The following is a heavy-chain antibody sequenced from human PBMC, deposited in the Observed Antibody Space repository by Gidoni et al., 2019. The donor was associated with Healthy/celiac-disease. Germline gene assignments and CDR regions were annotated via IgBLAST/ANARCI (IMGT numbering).Heavy chain of an antibody. V-gene: IGHV4-4*07. J-gene: IGHJ4*02. CDR2: IYTSGST. CDR1: GGSIRSYH. CDR3: ARSRSDILTGFHYYFDY. Sequence: QVQLPESGPGLVKPSETLSPPCTVSGGSIRSYHWSWIRQPAGTGLEWIVRIYTSGSTNYNPSLKSRVTMSVDTSKNQFSLKLSSVTAADTAVYYCARSRSDILTGFHYYFDYWGQGTLVTVSS. D-gene: IGHD3-9*01.